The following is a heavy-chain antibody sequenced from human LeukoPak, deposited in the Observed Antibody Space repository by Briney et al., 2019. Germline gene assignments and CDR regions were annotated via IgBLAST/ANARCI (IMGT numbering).Heavy chain of an antibody. CDR2: ISAYNGNT. Sequence: GASVKVSCKASGYTFTAHYIHWVRQAPGQGLEWMGWISAYNGNTNYAQKLQGRVTMTTDTSTSTAYMELRSLRSDDTAVYYCARVDGPPEIFGVGPYYYYGMDVWGQGTTVTVSS. D-gene: IGHD3-3*01. V-gene: IGHV1-18*04. CDR1: GYTFTAHY. CDR3: ARVDGPPEIFGVGPYYYYGMDV. J-gene: IGHJ6*02.